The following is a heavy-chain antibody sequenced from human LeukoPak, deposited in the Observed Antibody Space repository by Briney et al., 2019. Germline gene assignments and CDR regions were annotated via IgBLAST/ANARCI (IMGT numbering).Heavy chain of an antibody. V-gene: IGHV4-38-2*02. CDR3: ARTTEGGYTYGYFYYYYMDV. D-gene: IGHD5-18*01. Sequence: PSETLSLTCTVSGYSISTGYYWDWIRQPPGKGLEWIGTFYHGGSTYYNPSLKSRVTISVDTSKNQFSLKLTSVTAADTAVYYCARTTEGGYTYGYFYYYYMDVWGKGTTVTISS. CDR2: FYHGGST. CDR1: GYSISTGYY. J-gene: IGHJ6*03.